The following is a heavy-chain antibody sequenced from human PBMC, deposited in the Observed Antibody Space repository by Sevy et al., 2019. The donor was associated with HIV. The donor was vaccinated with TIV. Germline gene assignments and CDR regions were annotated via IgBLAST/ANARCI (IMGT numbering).Heavy chain of an antibody. CDR1: GFAFSSYA. D-gene: IGHD6-13*01. CDR2: ISGSGSST. V-gene: IGHV3-23*01. Sequence: GGSLRLSCAAPGFAFSSYAMTWVRQAPGKGLEWVSAISGSGSSTFYTDSVKGRLTISRDNSKNTLYLQMNSLRAEDTAVYYCAKDTIIAPAGTVDYWGQGTLVTVSS. J-gene: IGHJ4*02. CDR3: AKDTIIAPAGTVDY.